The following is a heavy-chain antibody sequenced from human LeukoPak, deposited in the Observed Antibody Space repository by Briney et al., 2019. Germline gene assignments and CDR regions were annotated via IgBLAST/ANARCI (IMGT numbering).Heavy chain of an antibody. Sequence: PGGSLRLSCAASGFTFSGYVMTWVRQPPGKGLQWVADISGSGGSTYYADSVKGRFTISRDNSNSTLYLQMNSLRAEDTAVYYCASDLREGLMVFTRSDAFDIWGQGTKVTVSS. CDR2: ISGSGGST. CDR3: ASDLREGLMVFTRSDAFDI. J-gene: IGHJ3*02. V-gene: IGHV3-23*01. CDR1: GFTFSGYV. D-gene: IGHD2-8*01.